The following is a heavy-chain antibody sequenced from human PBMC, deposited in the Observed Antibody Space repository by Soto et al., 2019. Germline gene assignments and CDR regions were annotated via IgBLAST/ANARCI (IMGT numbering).Heavy chain of an antibody. J-gene: IGHJ4*02. Sequence: PGGSLRLSCAASGFTFSSYWMHWVRQAPGKGLVWVSRINTDGSSTSYADSVKGRFTISRDNAKNTLYLQMNSLRAEDTAVYYCERIFFENSSGYPPRYWGQGPLVTVPS. CDR1: GFTFSSYW. CDR3: ERIFFENSSGYPPRY. CDR2: INTDGSST. D-gene: IGHD3-22*01. V-gene: IGHV3-74*01.